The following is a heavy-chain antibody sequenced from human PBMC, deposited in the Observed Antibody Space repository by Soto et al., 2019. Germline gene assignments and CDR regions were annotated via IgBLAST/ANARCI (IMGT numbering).Heavy chain of an antibody. Sequence: PGGSLRLSCAASRFTFSSYGMHWVRQAPGKGLEWVALISSGGSNTFYADSVKGRFTISRDNSKDTLYLQMNSLRAEDTAVYYCAKDYSWKDSDYDLMFWGQGTLVTVSS. CDR1: RFTFSSYG. J-gene: IGHJ4*02. D-gene: IGHD5-12*01. CDR2: ISSGGSNT. CDR3: AKDYSWKDSDYDLMF. V-gene: IGHV3-30*18.